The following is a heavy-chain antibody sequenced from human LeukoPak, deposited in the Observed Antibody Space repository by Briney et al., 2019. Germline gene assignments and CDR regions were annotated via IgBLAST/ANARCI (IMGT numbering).Heavy chain of an antibody. D-gene: IGHD4-23*01. CDR1: GFTFSSYW. Sequence: GGSLRLSCAASGFTFSSYWMTWVRQAPGKGLEWVANIKHDGSEEDYVGSVKGRFTISRDNAKNSLYLQMNSLRAEDTAVYYCARDFNYGGNFDYWGQGTLVTVSS. CDR3: ARDFNYGGNFDY. V-gene: IGHV3-7*01. CDR2: IKHDGSEE. J-gene: IGHJ4*02.